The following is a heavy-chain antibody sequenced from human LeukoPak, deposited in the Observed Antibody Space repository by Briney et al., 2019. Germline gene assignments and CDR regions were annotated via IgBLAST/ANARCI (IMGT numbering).Heavy chain of an antibody. V-gene: IGHV1-46*01. CDR2: ISPTGGST. CDR3: ARGYYGSGTYYTSYYVDV. D-gene: IGHD3-10*01. CDR1: GYTFTNNW. J-gene: IGHJ6*03. Sequence: ASVKVSCKAFGYTFTNNWMHWVRQAPGQGPEWMGLISPTGGSTAYAQKFQGRVTLTRDMSTSTDYLELSSLRSEDTAVYYCARGYYGSGTYYTSYYVDVWGKGTTVTVSS.